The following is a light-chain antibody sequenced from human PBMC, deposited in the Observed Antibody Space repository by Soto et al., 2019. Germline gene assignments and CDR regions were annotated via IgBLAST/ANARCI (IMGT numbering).Light chain of an antibody. V-gene: IGKV3-20*01. J-gene: IGKJ1*01. CDR3: HLYGASPPT. CDR2: EAS. CDR1: QSVSSY. Sequence: EIVLTQSPGTLSLSPGERATLSCRASQSVSSYLAWYQQKPGQAPRLLIYEASNRATGIPARFSGSGSGTDFTLTISRLEPEDSAVFYCHLYGASPPTFGQGTKVDIK.